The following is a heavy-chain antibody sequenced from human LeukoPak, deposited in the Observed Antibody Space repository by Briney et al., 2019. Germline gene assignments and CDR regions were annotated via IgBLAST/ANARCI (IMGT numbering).Heavy chain of an antibody. Sequence: ASVKVSCKASGGTFSSYAISWVRQAPGQGLEWMGGIIPIFGTANYAQKFQGRVTITTDESTSTAYMELSSLRSEDTAVYYCARDGATYQADFDYWGQGTLVTVSS. V-gene: IGHV1-69*05. D-gene: IGHD5-24*01. CDR3: ARDGATYQADFDY. CDR1: GGTFSSYA. CDR2: IIPIFGTA. J-gene: IGHJ4*02.